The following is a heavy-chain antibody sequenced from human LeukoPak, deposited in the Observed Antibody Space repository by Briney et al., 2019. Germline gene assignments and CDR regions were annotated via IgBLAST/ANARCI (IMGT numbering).Heavy chain of an antibody. CDR2: INPSGSYT. CDR1: GFTYTSYY. D-gene: IGHD2-15*01. CDR3: ARDNSGGSTWWFDP. V-gene: IGHV1-46*01. Sequence: ASVKVSCKASGFTYTSYYMHWVRQAPGQGLEWMGIINPSGSYTSYAQKFQGRVTMTRDTSTSTVYMELSSLRSEDTAVYYCARDNSGGSTWWFDPWGQGTLVTVSS. J-gene: IGHJ5*02.